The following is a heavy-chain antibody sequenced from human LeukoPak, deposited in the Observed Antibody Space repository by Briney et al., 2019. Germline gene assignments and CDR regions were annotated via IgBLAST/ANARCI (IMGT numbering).Heavy chain of an antibody. J-gene: IGHJ6*02. CDR1: GFTVSSNY. CDR3: ARDSVDTANYYYGMDV. D-gene: IGHD5-18*01. Sequence: GGSLRLSCAASGFTVSSNYMSWVRQAPGKGLEWVSVIYSGGSTYYADSVKGRFTISRDNSKNTLYLQMNSLRAEDTAVYYCARDSVDTANYYYGMDVWGQGTTVTVSS. CDR2: IYSGGST. V-gene: IGHV3-66*01.